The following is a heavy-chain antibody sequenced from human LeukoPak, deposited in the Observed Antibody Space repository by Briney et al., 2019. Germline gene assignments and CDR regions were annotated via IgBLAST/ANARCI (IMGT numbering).Heavy chain of an antibody. J-gene: IGHJ4*02. D-gene: IGHD2-2*01. CDR3: ARGPHIVVVPAASFDY. Sequence: GESLKISCKGSGYSFSSYWIGWVRQMPGKGLEWMAIIYPGDSDTRYSPSFQGQVTISADKSISTAYLQWSSLKASDTAMYYCARGPHIVVVPAASFDYWGQGTLVTVSS. V-gene: IGHV5-51*01. CDR1: GYSFSSYW. CDR2: IYPGDSDT.